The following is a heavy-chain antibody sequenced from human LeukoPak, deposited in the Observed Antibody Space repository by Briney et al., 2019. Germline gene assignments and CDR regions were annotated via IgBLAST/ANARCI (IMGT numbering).Heavy chain of an antibody. CDR3: ARARGTYYYDSSGYYYDY. CDR1: GYTFTSYD. D-gene: IGHD3-22*01. J-gene: IGHJ4*02. Sequence: GASVKVSCKASGYTFTSYDFNWVRQATGQRPEWMGWMSPNSGDTGYAQKFQDRVTMTRNTSISTAYMELSRLRSDDTAVYYCARARGTYYYDSSGYYYDYWGQGTLVTVSS. V-gene: IGHV1-8*01. CDR2: MSPNSGDT.